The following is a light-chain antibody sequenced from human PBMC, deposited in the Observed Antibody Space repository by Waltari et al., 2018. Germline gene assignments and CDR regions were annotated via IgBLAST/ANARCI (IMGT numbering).Light chain of an antibody. V-gene: IGKV3-11*01. CDR2: DAS. CDR1: QSVSSY. CDR3: QQRSNWPPLT. J-gene: IGKJ4*01. Sequence: EIVLTQSPAILPLSPGERATLSCRASQSVSSYLAWYQQKPGQAPRLLIYDASNRATGIPARFSGSGSGTDFTLTISSLEPEDFAVYYCQQRSNWPPLTFGGGTKVEIK.